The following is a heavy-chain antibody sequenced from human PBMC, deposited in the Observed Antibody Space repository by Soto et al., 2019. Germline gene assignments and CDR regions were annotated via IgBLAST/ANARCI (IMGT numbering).Heavy chain of an antibody. J-gene: IGHJ4*02. Sequence: TSETLSLTCTVSGGSLPSGSYYWSWIRQPTGKGLEWIGNIYYSGSTNYNPSLKSRVTISVDTSKNQFSLKLSSVTAADTAVYYCARESVAEYSSGWEHTIDYWGQGTLVTVSS. CDR1: GGSLPSGSYY. V-gene: IGHV4-61*01. CDR2: IYYSGST. D-gene: IGHD6-19*01. CDR3: ARESVAEYSSGWEHTIDY.